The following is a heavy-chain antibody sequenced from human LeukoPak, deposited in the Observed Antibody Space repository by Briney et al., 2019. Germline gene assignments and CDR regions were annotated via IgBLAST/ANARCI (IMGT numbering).Heavy chain of an antibody. CDR2: IYYSGST. Sequence: SETLSLTCTVSGGSISSSSYYWGWIRQPPGKGLKWIGSIYYSGSTYHNPSLESRVTISVDTSKNHFSLKLSSVTAADTAVYYCARGGYCGGDCYENDAFDIRGQGTVVTVSS. CDR3: ARGGYCGGDCYENDAFDI. CDR1: GGSISSSSYY. V-gene: IGHV4-39*02. J-gene: IGHJ3*02. D-gene: IGHD2-21*02.